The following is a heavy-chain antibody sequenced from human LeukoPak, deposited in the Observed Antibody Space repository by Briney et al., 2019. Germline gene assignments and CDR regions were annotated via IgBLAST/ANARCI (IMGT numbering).Heavy chain of an antibody. CDR1: GGSISSSSYY. CDR3: ARQLYSGGYPPPW. V-gene: IGHV4-39*01. J-gene: IGHJ4*02. D-gene: IGHD1-26*01. Sequence: SETLSLTCTVSGGSISSSSYYWGWIRQPPGKGLEWIGSIYYSGSTYYNPSLKSRVTISVDTSKSQFSLKLSSVTAADTAVYYCARQLYSGGYPPPWGGQGTLVTVSS. CDR2: IYYSGST.